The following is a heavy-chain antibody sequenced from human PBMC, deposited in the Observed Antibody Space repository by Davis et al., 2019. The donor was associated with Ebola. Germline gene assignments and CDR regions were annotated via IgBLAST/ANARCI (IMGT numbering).Heavy chain of an antibody. CDR3: AKDKGQSASGTDY. Sequence: GESLKIFCEASGFIFSRNAMSWVRQAPGKGPEWVSGISGGGDVTYYADSVKGRFTISRDNSKNTLFLQMNSLRADDTALYYCAKDKGQSASGTDYWGQGTLVTVSS. J-gene: IGHJ4*02. CDR1: GFIFSRNA. D-gene: IGHD1-26*01. CDR2: ISGGGDVT. V-gene: IGHV3-23*01.